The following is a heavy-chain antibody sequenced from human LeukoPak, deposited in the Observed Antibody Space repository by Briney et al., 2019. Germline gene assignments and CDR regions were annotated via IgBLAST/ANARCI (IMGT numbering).Heavy chain of an antibody. CDR1: GGSISSYY. Sequence: PSETLSLTCTVSGGSISSYYLSWIRQPPGKGLEWIGYIYYSGSTNYNPSLKSRVTISVDTSENQFSLKLSSVTAADTAVYYCATASGSGWYYFDYWGQGTLVTVSS. J-gene: IGHJ4*02. CDR3: ATASGSGWYYFDY. V-gene: IGHV4-59*08. CDR2: IYYSGST. D-gene: IGHD6-19*01.